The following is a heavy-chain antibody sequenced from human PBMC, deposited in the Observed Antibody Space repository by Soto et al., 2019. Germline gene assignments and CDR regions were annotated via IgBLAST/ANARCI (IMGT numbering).Heavy chain of an antibody. V-gene: IGHV3-21*01. Sequence: GGSLRLSCAASGFTFSSYSMNWVRQAPGKGLEWVSSISSSSSYIYYADSVKGRFTISRDNAKNSLYLQMNSLSAEDTAVYYCARDNGVCYAFDIWGQGTMVTVSS. CDR3: ARDNGVCYAFDI. D-gene: IGHD2-8*01. CDR2: ISSSSSYI. J-gene: IGHJ3*02. CDR1: GFTFSSYS.